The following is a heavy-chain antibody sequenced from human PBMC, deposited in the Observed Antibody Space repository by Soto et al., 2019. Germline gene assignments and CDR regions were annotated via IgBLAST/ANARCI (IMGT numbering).Heavy chain of an antibody. Sequence: GGSLRLSCVASGFTFSSYSIVWVRQAPGKGLEWVSYIFTTGTTMYYADSVKGRFTVSRDNAKNSVFLLLNSLRAEDTDVYYCARDKDWAFDYWGQGTLVTVSS. V-gene: IGHV3-48*03. D-gene: IGHD3-9*01. CDR1: GFTFSSYS. CDR3: ARDKDWAFDY. J-gene: IGHJ4*02. CDR2: IFTTGTTM.